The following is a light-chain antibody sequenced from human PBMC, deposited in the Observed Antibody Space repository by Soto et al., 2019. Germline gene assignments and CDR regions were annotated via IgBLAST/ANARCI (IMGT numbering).Light chain of an antibody. CDR1: QSVLYNSNNKNY. Sequence: DIVMTQSPDSLAVSLGERANLNCKSSQSVLYNSNNKNYLAWYQQKPGQPPKLLIYWASTRESGVPDRFSGSGSGTDFTLTIRSLQAEDVAVYYCQQYYSTPLTFGGGTKVEIK. J-gene: IGKJ4*01. V-gene: IGKV4-1*01. CDR3: QQYYSTPLT. CDR2: WAS.